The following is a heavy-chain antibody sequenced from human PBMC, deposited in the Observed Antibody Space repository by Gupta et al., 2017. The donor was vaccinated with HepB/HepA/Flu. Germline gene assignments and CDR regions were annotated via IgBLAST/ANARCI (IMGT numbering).Heavy chain of an antibody. Sequence: EVQLLESGGGLVQPGGSLKVSCAGAGFNFGSYALSWVRQAPGRGLEWVSGISGSGGTTSYADSVKGRFTISRDNSKNTLYLQMNSLRAEDTAVYYCAKPNTGWYIFDYWGQGTLVTVSS. CDR1: GFNFGSYA. CDR2: ISGSGGTT. CDR3: AKPNTGWYIFDY. J-gene: IGHJ4*02. V-gene: IGHV3-23*01. D-gene: IGHD6-19*01.